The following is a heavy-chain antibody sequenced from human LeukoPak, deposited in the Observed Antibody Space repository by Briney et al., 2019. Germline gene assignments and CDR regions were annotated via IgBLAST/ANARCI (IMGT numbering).Heavy chain of an antibody. CDR1: GYTFTSYD. CDR2: MNPNSGNT. J-gene: IGHJ4*02. CDR3: ARVYPGYSGYDYDY. V-gene: IGHV1-8*01. D-gene: IGHD5-12*01. Sequence: ASAKVSCKASGYTFTSYDINWVRQATGQGLEWMGWMNPNSGNTGYAQKFQGRVTMTRNTSISTAYMELSSLRSEDTAVYYCARVYPGYSGYDYDYWGQGTLVTVSS.